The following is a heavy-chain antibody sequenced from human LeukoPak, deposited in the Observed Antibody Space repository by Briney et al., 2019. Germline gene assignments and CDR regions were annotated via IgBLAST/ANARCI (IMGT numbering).Heavy chain of an antibody. Sequence: VASVKVSCKGSGYTFNCYHINWVRQAPGQGPEWMGRINPYCGDPNFAQKFQGRFNMTRDTSITTAYMDLSSQTPDDTAVYFCSRDQGSLTRSWYTGYWGQGTQVTVSS. V-gene: IGHV1-2*06. CDR3: SRDQGSLTRSWYTGY. CDR2: INPYCGDP. CDR1: GYTFNCYH. D-gene: IGHD6-13*01. J-gene: IGHJ4*02.